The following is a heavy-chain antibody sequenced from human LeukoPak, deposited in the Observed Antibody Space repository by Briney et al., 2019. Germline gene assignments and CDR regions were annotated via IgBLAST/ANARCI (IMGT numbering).Heavy chain of an antibody. CDR2: INHSGST. J-gene: IGHJ3*02. CDR3: ARDFEVGEGFAWRAVTFDI. D-gene: IGHD3-3*01. V-gene: IGHV4-34*01. Sequence: PSETLSLTCPVYGGSFSGYYWSWIRQPPGKGREWIGEINHSGSTNYNPSLKSRVTISEDTSKNQFSLKMSSVSAADTAVYYCARDFEVGEGFAWRAVTFDIWGQGTLVTVSS. CDR1: GGSFSGYY.